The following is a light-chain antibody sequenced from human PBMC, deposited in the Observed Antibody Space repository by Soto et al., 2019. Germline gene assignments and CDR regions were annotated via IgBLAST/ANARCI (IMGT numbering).Light chain of an antibody. V-gene: IGLV1-44*01. CDR3: AAWDDSLNGSLV. CDR1: SSNIGSNT. J-gene: IGLJ2*01. Sequence: QSVLTQPPSASGTPGQRVTISCSGSSSNIGSNTVNWYQQLPGTAPKLLIYSNNQRPSGVPDRFSGSKSGTSASLAISGLQSEDGADYYCAAWDDSLNGSLVFGRGTKVTLL. CDR2: SNN.